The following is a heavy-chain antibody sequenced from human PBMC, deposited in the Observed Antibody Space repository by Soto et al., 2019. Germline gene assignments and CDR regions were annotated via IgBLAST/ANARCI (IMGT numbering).Heavy chain of an antibody. D-gene: IGHD5-12*01. CDR1: GFTFSSYA. J-gene: IGHJ4*02. CDR3: AKDETGYSGYDYSGPAY. Sequence: GGSLRLSCAASGFTFSSYAMHWVRQAPGKGLEWVAVISYDGSNKYYADSVKGRFTISRDNSKNTLYLQMNSLRAEDTAVYYCAKDETGYSGYDYSGPAYWGQGTLVTV. V-gene: IGHV3-30*04. CDR2: ISYDGSNK.